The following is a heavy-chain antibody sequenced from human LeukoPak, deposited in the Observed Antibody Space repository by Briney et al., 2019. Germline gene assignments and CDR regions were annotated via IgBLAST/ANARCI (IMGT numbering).Heavy chain of an antibody. V-gene: IGHV1-69*01. CDR2: IIPIFCTA. Sequence: SVPDSCKASGCTFISYAIRGVRQAPAQGLEWMGGIIPIFCTANYAQKFQGRATINAHEPLSTAYMALSDQTSDDTPGYYFARDGFDSSVTDYWGQGTLVTVSS. CDR1: GCTFISYA. J-gene: IGHJ4*02. CDR3: ARDGFDSSVTDY. D-gene: IGHD3-22*01.